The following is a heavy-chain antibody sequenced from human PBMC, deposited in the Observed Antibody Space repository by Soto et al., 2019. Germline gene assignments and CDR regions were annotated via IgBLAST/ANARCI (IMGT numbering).Heavy chain of an antibody. V-gene: IGHV1-46*01. CDR1: GYTVTSYY. D-gene: IGHD6-13*01. CDR3: ARGRVGIAAAGTALKVDY. J-gene: IGHJ4*02. CDR2: INPSGGST. Sequence: ASLKVSCKASGYTVTSYYMDGVGQAHGQGLEWMGIINPSGGSTSYAQKFQGRVTMTRDTSTSTVYMELSSLRSEDTAVYYCARGRVGIAAAGTALKVDYWGQGTLVTVSS.